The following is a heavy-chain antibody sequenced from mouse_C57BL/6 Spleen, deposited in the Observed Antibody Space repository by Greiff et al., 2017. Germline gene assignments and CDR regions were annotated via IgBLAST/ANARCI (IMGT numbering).Heavy chain of an antibody. CDR3: ARPEGYGRGGYYAMDY. D-gene: IGHD2-1*01. J-gene: IGHJ4*01. CDR2: IYPGSGST. CDR1: GYTFTSYW. V-gene: IGHV1-55*01. Sequence: QVQLQQPGAELVKPGASVKMSCKASGYTFTSYWITWVKQRPGQGLEWIGDIYPGSGSTNYNEKFKSKATLTVDTSSSTAYMQLSSLTSEDSAVYYCARPEGYGRGGYYAMDYWGQGTSVTVSS.